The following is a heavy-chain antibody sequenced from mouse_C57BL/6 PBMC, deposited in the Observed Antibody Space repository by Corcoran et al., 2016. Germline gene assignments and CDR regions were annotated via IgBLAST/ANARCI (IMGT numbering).Heavy chain of an antibody. D-gene: IGHD2-1*01. Sequence: QIQLVQSGPELKKPGETVKISCKASGYTFTTYGMSWVKQAPGKGLKWMGWINTYSGVPTYADDFKGRFAFSLETSASTAYLQINNLKNEDTATYFCARDGNYYFDYWGQGTTLTVSS. J-gene: IGHJ2*01. V-gene: IGHV9-3*01. CDR3: ARDGNYYFDY. CDR2: INTYSGVP. CDR1: GYTFTTYG.